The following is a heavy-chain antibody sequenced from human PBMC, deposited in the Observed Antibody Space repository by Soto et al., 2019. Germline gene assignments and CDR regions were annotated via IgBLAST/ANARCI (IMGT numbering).Heavy chain of an antibody. Sequence: QVQLQESGPGLVKPSETLSLTCTVSGGSIRSYYWSWIRQPPGKGLEWIGYMSYSGSTDYNPSLKSRVTISVDTSKNQCSLKLNSVTAADTAVYYCARDRGSGAPWYYFDSWGQGTLVTVSS. V-gene: IGHV4-59*01. CDR1: GGSIRSYY. CDR3: ARDRGSGAPWYYFDS. CDR2: MSYSGST. J-gene: IGHJ4*02. D-gene: IGHD6-25*01.